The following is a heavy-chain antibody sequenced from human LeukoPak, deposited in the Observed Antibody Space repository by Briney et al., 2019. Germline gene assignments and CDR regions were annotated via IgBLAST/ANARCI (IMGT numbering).Heavy chain of an antibody. CDR1: GGSISSYY. CDR2: IYYSGST. D-gene: IGHD3-10*01. CDR3: ARGGYYGSGNDFRFDP. Sequence: SETLSLTCTVCGGSISSYYWSWIRQPPGKGLEWIGYIYYSGSTNYKPSLKSRVTISVDTSKNQFSLKLNSVTAADTAVYYCARGGYYGSGNDFRFDPWGQGTLVTVSS. V-gene: IGHV4-59*01. J-gene: IGHJ5*02.